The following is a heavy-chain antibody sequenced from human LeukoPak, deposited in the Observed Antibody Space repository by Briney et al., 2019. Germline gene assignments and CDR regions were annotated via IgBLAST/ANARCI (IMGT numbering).Heavy chain of an antibody. CDR1: GGSFSGYF. J-gene: IGHJ3*02. Sequence: SETLSLTCAVYGGSFSGYFWSWIRQPPGKGLEWIGEINHSGSTNYNPSLKSRVTISVDTSKNQFSLKLSSVTAADTAVYYCARGPTGDDAFDIWGQGTMVTVSS. CDR3: ARGPTGDDAFDI. CDR2: INHSGST. V-gene: IGHV4-34*01. D-gene: IGHD7-27*01.